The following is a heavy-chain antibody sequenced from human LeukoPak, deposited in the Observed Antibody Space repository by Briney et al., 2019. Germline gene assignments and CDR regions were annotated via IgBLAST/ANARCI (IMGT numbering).Heavy chain of an antibody. CDR1: GFTFSSYG. J-gene: IGHJ6*03. CDR2: IRNDGTNK. Sequence: PGGSLRLPCAASGFTFSSYGMHWVRRAPGKGLEWVAVIRNDGTNKYYADSVKGRFTISRDNSKNTVHLQMNSLRAEDTAVYYCAKDHCSRGTCYYYYYMDVWGKGTTVTVSS. CDR3: AKDHCSRGTCYYYYYMDV. V-gene: IGHV3-30*02. D-gene: IGHD2-15*01.